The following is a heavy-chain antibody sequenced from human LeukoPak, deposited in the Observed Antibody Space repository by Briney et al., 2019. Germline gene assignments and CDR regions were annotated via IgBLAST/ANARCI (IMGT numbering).Heavy chain of an antibody. CDR3: ATEVGLSGFLIGPPAFDI. Sequence: ASVKVSCKASGYTLTELSMHWVRQAPGKGLEWMGGFDPEDGETIYAQKFQGRVTMTEDTSTDTAYMELSSLRSEDTAVYYCATEVGLSGFLIGPPAFDIWGQGTMVTVSS. V-gene: IGHV1-24*01. CDR1: GYTLTELS. CDR2: FDPEDGET. D-gene: IGHD3-3*01. J-gene: IGHJ3*02.